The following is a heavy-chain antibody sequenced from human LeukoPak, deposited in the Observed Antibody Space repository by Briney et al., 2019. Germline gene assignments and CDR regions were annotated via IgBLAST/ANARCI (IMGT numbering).Heavy chain of an antibody. J-gene: IGHJ6*02. CDR3: ARDRSWGSGYNYGMDV. CDR2: ISSSSSYI. V-gene: IGHV3-21*01. D-gene: IGHD2-15*01. CDR1: GFTFSSNW. Sequence: GGSLRLSCAASGFTFSSNWMHWVRQGPGKGLVWVSSISSSSSYIYYADSVKGRFTISRDNAKNSLYLQMNSLRAEDTAVYYCARDRSWGSGYNYGMDVWGQGTTVTVSS.